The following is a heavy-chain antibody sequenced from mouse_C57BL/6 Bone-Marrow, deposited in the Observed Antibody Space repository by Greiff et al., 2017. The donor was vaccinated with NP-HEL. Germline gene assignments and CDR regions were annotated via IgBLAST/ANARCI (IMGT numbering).Heavy chain of an antibody. D-gene: IGHD3-2*02. J-gene: IGHJ2*01. V-gene: IGHV1-9*01. CDR1: GYPFTGYW. CDR2: ILPGSGST. Sequence: QVQLKESGAELMKPGASVKLSCKATGYPFTGYWIAWVKQRPGHGLEWLGEILPGSGSTNYNEKFKGKATFTADTSSNTAYMQLSSLTTEDAAIYYCARQLRLPTPYYFDYWGQGTTLTVSS. CDR3: ARQLRLPTPYYFDY.